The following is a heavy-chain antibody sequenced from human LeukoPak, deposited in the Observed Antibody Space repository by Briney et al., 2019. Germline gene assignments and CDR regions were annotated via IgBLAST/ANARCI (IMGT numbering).Heavy chain of an antibody. CDR1: GFTFSSYS. CDR2: ISSSSSYI. J-gene: IGHJ4*02. Sequence: GGSLRLSCAASGFTFSSYSMNWVRRAPGKGLEWVSSISSSSSYIYYADSVKGRFTISRDNAKNSLYLQMNSLRAEDTAVYYCARVANNWNYAPFDYWGQGTLVTVSS. V-gene: IGHV3-21*01. D-gene: IGHD1-7*01. CDR3: ARVANNWNYAPFDY.